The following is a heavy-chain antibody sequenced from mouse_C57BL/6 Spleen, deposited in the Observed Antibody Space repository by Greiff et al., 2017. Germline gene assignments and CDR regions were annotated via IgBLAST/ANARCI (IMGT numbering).Heavy chain of an antibody. V-gene: IGHV5-16*01. CDR3: ARGGYYGYDFDY. CDR2: INYDGSST. CDR1: GFTFSDYY. D-gene: IGHD2-2*01. Sequence: EVKLMESEGGLVQPGSSLKLSCTASGFTFSDYYMAWVRQVPEKGLEWVANINYDGSSTYYLDSLKSRFIISRDNAKNILYLQMSSLKSEYTATYYYARGGYYGYDFDYWGQGTTLTVSS. J-gene: IGHJ2*01.